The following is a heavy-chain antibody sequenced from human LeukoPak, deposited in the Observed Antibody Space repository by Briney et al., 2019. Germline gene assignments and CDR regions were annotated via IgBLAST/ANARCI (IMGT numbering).Heavy chain of an antibody. CDR3: ARALAPYYHGHGGDAFDI. CDR1: GYTFTSYD. J-gene: IGHJ3*02. V-gene: IGHV1-8*01. CDR2: MNPNSGNT. Sequence: GASVKVSCKASGYTFTSYDINWVRQATGQGLEWMGWMNPNSGNTGYAQKFQGRVTMTRNTSISTAYMELSSLRSEDTAVYYCARALAPYYHGHGGDAFDIWGQGTMVTVSS. D-gene: IGHD3-10*01.